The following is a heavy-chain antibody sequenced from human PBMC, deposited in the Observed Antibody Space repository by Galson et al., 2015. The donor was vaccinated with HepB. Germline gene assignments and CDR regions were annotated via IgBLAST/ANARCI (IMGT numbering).Heavy chain of an antibody. CDR1: GGSISSGSYY. Sequence: TLSLTCTVSGGSISSGSYYWNWIRQPAGKGLEWIGRIYPSGTTHYNPSLKGRVTMSVDTSKNQFSLKLSSVTAADTAVYYCVGGEVAPRPLSLDYWGQGTLVTVSS. D-gene: IGHD6-6*01. V-gene: IGHV4-61*02. J-gene: IGHJ4*02. CDR3: VGGEVAPRPLSLDY. CDR2: IYPSGTT.